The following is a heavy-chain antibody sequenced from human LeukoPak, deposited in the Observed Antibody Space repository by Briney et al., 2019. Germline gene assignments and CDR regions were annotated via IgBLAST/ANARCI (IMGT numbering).Heavy chain of an antibody. CDR2: IYHSGST. V-gene: IGHV4-30-2*01. CDR3: ARVQSPWYATYFDY. D-gene: IGHD2-8*01. J-gene: IGHJ4*02. Sequence: SETLSLTCAVSGGSISSGGYSWSWIRQPPGKGLEWIGYIYHSGSTYYNPSLKSRVTISVDRSKNQFSLKLSSVTAADTAMYYCARVQSPWYATYFDYWGQGTLVTVSS. CDR1: GGSISSGGYS.